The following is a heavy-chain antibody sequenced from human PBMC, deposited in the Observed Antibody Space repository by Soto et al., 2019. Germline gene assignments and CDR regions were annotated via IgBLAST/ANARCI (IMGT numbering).Heavy chain of an antibody. CDR3: ARLGFSYGFGGHFDY. D-gene: IGHD3-10*01. V-gene: IGHV4-31*03. CDR1: GGSISSGGYH. Sequence: QVQLQESGPGLVKPSQTLSLTCTVSGGSISSGGYHWSWIRQHPGKGLEWIGYIYNSGSTYYNPSLKSRVTISVDTSKNQSSLKLSSVTAADTAVYYCARLGFSYGFGGHFDYWGQGTLVTVSS. CDR2: IYNSGST. J-gene: IGHJ4*02.